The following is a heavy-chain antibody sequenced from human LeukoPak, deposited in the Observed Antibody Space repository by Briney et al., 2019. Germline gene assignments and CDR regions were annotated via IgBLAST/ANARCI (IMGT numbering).Heavy chain of an antibody. Sequence: GGSLRLSCAASGFTFSNSPMHWVRQAPGKGLEFVSAISPDANTIYCANSLKGRFTISRDNSKNTLYLQMGGLRAEDTAVYYCARWAPGLDYWGQGTLVTVSS. J-gene: IGHJ4*02. CDR3: ARWAPGLDY. CDR1: GFTFSNSP. CDR2: ISPDANTI. V-gene: IGHV3-64*01.